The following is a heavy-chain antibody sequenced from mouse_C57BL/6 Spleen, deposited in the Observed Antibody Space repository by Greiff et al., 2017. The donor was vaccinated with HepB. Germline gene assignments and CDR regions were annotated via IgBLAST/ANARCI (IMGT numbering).Heavy chain of an antibody. CDR3: ARSTTTVVPYWYFDV. D-gene: IGHD1-1*01. V-gene: IGHV1-82*01. CDR2: IYPGDGDT. CDR1: GYAFSSSW. Sequence: QVQLQQSGPELVKPGASVKISCKASGYAFSSSWMNWVKQRPGKGLEWIGRIYPGDGDTNYNGKFKGKATLTADKSSSTAYMQLSSLTSEDSAVYFCARSTTTVVPYWYFDVWGTGTTVTVSS. J-gene: IGHJ1*03.